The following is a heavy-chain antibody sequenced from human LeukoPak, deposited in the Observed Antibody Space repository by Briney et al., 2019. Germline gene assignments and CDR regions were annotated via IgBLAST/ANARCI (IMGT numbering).Heavy chain of an antibody. CDR2: INHSGST. CDR3: ARDGTGSWMYAFDI. J-gene: IGHJ3*02. CDR1: GGSFSGYY. D-gene: IGHD1-1*01. Sequence: ASETLSLTCAAYGGSFSGYYWSWIRQPPGKGLEWIGEINHSGSTNYNPSLKSRVTISVDTSKNQFSLKLSSVTAADTAVYYCARDGTGSWMYAFDIWGQGTMVTVSS. V-gene: IGHV4-34*01.